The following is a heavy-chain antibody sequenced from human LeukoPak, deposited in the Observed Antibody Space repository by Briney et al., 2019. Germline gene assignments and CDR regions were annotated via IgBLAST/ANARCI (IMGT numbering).Heavy chain of an antibody. V-gene: IGHV1-18*01. CDR1: GYTFTSYG. Sequence: ASVKVSCKASGYTFTSYGISWVRQAPGQGREWMGWISAYNGNTNYAQKLQGRVTMPTHTSTRTAYMALRSLRSAHTAVYYCARSSTYYDSSGLGDYWGQGPLVTVSS. D-gene: IGHD3-22*01. CDR2: ISAYNGNT. J-gene: IGHJ4*02. CDR3: ARSSTYYDSSGLGDY.